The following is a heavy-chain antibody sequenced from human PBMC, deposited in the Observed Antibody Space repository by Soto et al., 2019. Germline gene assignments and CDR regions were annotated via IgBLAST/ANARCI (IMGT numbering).Heavy chain of an antibody. CDR2: IYYSGST. CDR1: GGSISSYY. J-gene: IGHJ2*01. Sequence: QVQLQESGPGLVKPSETLSLTCTVSGGSISSYYWSWIRQPPGKGLEWIGYIYYSGSTNYNPSLTSRVTLSVDTSKNQFSLKLSSVTAADTAVYYWARVEYYRVWYFDLWGRGTLVTVSS. D-gene: IGHD1-26*01. V-gene: IGHV4-59*01. CDR3: ARVEYYRVWYFDL.